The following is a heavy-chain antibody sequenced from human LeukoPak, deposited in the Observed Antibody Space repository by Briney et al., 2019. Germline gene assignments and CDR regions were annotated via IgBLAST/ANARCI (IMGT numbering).Heavy chain of an antibody. CDR1: GFTFSNAW. Sequence: GGSLRLSCAASGFTFSNAWMSWVRQAPGKGLEWVGRIKSKTDGGTTDYAAPVKGRFTISRDDSKNTLYLQMNSLETEDTAVYYCNGGSYGDYFDYWGQGTLVTVSS. V-gene: IGHV3-15*01. D-gene: IGHD4-17*01. CDR3: NGGSYGDYFDY. CDR2: IKSKTDGGTT. J-gene: IGHJ4*02.